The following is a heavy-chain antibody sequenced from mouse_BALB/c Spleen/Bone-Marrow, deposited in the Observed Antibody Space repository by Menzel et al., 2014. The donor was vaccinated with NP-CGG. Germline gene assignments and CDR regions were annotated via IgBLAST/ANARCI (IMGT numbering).Heavy chain of an antibody. CDR1: GYTFXSYW. CDR2: IYPGNRDT. V-gene: IGHV1-5*01. CDR3: THDYDYYAMNY. D-gene: IGHD2-4*01. J-gene: IGHJ4*01. Sequence: EVKLVESGTVLARPGASVKMSCKASGYTFXSYWMHWVKQRPGQGLEWIGAIYPGNRDTSYNQKFKGKAKLTAVTSTSTAYMELSSLTNEDSAVYYCTHDYDYYAMNYWGQGTSVTVSS.